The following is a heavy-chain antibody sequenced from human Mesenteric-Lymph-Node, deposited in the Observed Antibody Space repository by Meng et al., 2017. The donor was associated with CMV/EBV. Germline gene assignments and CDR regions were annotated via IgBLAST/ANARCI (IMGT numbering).Heavy chain of an antibody. J-gene: IGHJ4*02. CDR2: IIPIFATP. CDR1: GYTFTSYH. CDR3: ARGEDLSY. Sequence: KVSCKTSGYTFTSYHIHWVRQAPGQGLEWMGSIIPIFATPNYALKFQGRVTFIADESTSTVYMEMSSLRSGDTAVYYCARGEDLSYWGQGTLVTVSS. V-gene: IGHV1-69*01.